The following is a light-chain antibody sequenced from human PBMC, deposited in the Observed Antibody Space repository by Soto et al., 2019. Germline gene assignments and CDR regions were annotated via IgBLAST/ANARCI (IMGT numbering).Light chain of an antibody. CDR1: QTISSL. Sequence: DIPMTQSPSTLSGSVGDRVTITCRASQTISSLFAWYQQKPGKAPKLLIYKASTLKSGVPSRFSGSGSGTEFTLTITSLQPDDFATYYCQHHSSYSAAFGEGTKVELK. CDR2: KAS. J-gene: IGKJ1*01. V-gene: IGKV1-5*03. CDR3: QHHSSYSAA.